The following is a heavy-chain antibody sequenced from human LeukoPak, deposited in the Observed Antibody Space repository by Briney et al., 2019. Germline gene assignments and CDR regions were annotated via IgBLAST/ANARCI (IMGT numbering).Heavy chain of an antibody. CDR1: GFIFRNYA. J-gene: IGHJ4*02. Sequence: GGSLRLSCGASGFIFRNYAMSWVRQAPGEGLEWVSGTSANGGGTYYADSVKGRFTISRDNSKNMLYLQMNSLRAEDTAVYYCAKESGALGAPLYDYWGQGTLVTGSS. D-gene: IGHD4/OR15-4a*01. CDR3: AKESGALGAPLYDY. CDR2: TSANGGGT. V-gene: IGHV3-23*01.